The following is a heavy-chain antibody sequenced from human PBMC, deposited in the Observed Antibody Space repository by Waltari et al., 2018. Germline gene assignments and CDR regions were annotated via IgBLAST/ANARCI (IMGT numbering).Heavy chain of an antibody. CDR2: IKYDGSEI. D-gene: IGHD3-16*01. V-gene: IGHV3-7*01. CDR3: VRVGAATNYFNF. Sequence: EVRLVESGGGLVQPGESLRLPGETSGFNLSDAWMSWVRQSPGKGLEWVANIKYDGSEIYSADSVKGRFTISRDNAKHSLHLQMNSLRPGDTAVYYCVRVGAATNYFNFWGQGTLVTVSS. CDR1: GFNLSDAW. J-gene: IGHJ4*02.